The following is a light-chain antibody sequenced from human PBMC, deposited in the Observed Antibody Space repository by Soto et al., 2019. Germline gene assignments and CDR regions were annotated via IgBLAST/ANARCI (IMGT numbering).Light chain of an antibody. CDR1: NSDVGAYSY. J-gene: IGLJ1*01. CDR3: SSYAGSSNV. CDR2: DVG. Sequence: QSVLTQPASVSGSPGQSITISCTGTNSDVGAYSYVSWYQQYPGKAPKLLIYDVGARPSGISDRFSGSKSGNTASLTISGLQAEDEADYYCSSYAGSSNVFGTGTKVTVL. V-gene: IGLV2-14*03.